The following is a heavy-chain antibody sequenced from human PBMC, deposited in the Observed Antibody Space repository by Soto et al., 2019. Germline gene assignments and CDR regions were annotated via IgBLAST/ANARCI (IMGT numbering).Heavy chain of an antibody. D-gene: IGHD3-10*01. CDR2: VTVTGGST. CDR3: ARQRSPEGWFDP. V-gene: IGHV3-23*01. J-gene: IGHJ5*02. CDR1: TMSFNPYG. Sequence: EVEMLESGGGLLQPGGSLRLSCAASTMSFNPYGVTWVRQAPGKGLEWVSTVTVTGGSTYYADSVKGRFTISRDRSNYTVSLLLNSLRVEDTAIYYCARQRSPEGWFDPWGQGTLVTVSS.